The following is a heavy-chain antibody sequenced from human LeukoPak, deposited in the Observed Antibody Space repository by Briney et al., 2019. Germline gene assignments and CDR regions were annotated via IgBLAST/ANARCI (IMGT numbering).Heavy chain of an antibody. Sequence: GYIYYSGSTYSNPSLKSRVTISVDASKNQFSLKLSSVTAADTVVYYCARNYYYGSGSYFHWGQGTLVTVSS. D-gene: IGHD3-10*01. CDR3: ARNYYYGSGSYFH. J-gene: IGHJ4*02. V-gene: IGHV4-30-4*01. CDR2: IYYSGST.